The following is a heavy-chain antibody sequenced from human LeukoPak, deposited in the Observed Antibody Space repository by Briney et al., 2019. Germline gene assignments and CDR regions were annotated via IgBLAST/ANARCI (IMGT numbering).Heavy chain of an antibody. Sequence: GGSLRLSCAASEFTFSSYWMSWVRQAPGKGLEWVASIRQDGSEKYYVDSVKGRVTISRDNAKNSLYLQMNSLRAEDTAVYYCARVFGAGYSDYWGQGTLVTVSS. V-gene: IGHV3-7*01. J-gene: IGHJ4*02. CDR2: IRQDGSEK. D-gene: IGHD4/OR15-4a*01. CDR1: EFTFSSYW. CDR3: ARVFGAGYSDY.